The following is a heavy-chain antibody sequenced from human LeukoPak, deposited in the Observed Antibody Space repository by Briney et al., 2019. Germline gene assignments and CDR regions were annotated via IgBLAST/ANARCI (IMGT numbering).Heavy chain of an antibody. CDR1: GFTFSSYA. D-gene: IGHD5-18*01. CDR2: ISYDGSNK. J-gene: IGHJ4*02. Sequence: GRSLRLSCAASGFTFSSYAMHWVRQAPGKGLEWVAVISYDGSNKYYADSVKGRFTISRDNSKNTLYLQMNSLRTEDTTVYYCARGDQYSHDGGDYWGQGTLVTVSS. CDR3: ARGDQYSHDGGDY. V-gene: IGHV3-30*04.